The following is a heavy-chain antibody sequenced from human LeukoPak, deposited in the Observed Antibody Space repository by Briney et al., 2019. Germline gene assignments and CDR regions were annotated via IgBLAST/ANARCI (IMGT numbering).Heavy chain of an antibody. Sequence: SETLSLTCTVSGGSISSYYWSWIRQPAGKGLEWIGRIYISGSTNYNPSLNSRVTMSVDTSKNQFSLKLSSVTAADTAVYYCARVRGYGDYSYYFDYWGQGTLVTVSS. CDR2: IYISGST. D-gene: IGHD4-17*01. CDR3: ARVRGYGDYSYYFDY. J-gene: IGHJ4*02. CDR1: GGSISSYY. V-gene: IGHV4-4*07.